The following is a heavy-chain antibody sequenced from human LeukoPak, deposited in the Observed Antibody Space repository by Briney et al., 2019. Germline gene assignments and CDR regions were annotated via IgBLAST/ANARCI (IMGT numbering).Heavy chain of an antibody. CDR1: SDSICSYF. Sequence: KPSETLSLTCTVSSDSICSYFWSWIREPAGKGLESIGRIYTAGSTIYNPSLKSRVSMSFDTSRKQFSLMLTSLTAADTAVYYCARGRGITLAPLEFWGQGIQVVVSS. CDR2: IYTAGST. J-gene: IGHJ4*02. CDR3: ARGRGITLAPLEF. V-gene: IGHV4-4*07. D-gene: IGHD6-19*01.